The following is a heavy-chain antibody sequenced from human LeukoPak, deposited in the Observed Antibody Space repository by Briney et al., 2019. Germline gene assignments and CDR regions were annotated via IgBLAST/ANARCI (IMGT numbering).Heavy chain of an antibody. CDR1: GGSVSGYY. Sequence: SETLSLTCTVSGGSVSGYYWGWIRQPPGKGREWIGYIYYSGSNNYNPSLDRRLTISVDTSKNQFSLTLSSVTAADTAVHYRAREYSNWFDPWGQGILLTVSS. D-gene: IGHD2-15*01. J-gene: IGHJ5*02. CDR2: IYYSGSN. V-gene: IGHV4-59*02. CDR3: AREYSNWFDP.